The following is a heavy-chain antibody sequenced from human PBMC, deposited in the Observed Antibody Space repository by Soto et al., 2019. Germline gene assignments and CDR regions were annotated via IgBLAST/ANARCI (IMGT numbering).Heavy chain of an antibody. D-gene: IGHD3-22*01. CDR1: GGTFGSYA. V-gene: IGHV1-69*01. CDR2: IIPMSGTT. CDR3: ARVGKDTSGHYKKYFED. J-gene: IGHJ4*02. Sequence: QVQLVQSGAEVEKPGSSVTVACTASGGTFGSYAFNWVRQAPGQGLEWMGGIIPMSGTTAYAQKFHGRLTTNADESTSTVYMELSSLRSEDTAIYYCARVGKDTSGHYKKYFEDWGQGTLVTVSS.